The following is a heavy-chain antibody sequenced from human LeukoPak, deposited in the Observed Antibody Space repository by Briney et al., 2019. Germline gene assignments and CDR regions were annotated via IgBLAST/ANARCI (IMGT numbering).Heavy chain of an antibody. D-gene: IGHD2-21*02. J-gene: IGHJ4*02. CDR1: GFNVTTNY. Sequence: TGGSLRLSCAASGFNVTTNYMSWVRQAPGKGLEWVSSLSGSGGSTYYADSVKGRFTISRDNSKNTLYLQVNSLRAEDTAIYYCAKGRREVVTAIFDYWGQGTLVTVSS. V-gene: IGHV3-23*01. CDR2: LSGSGGST. CDR3: AKGRREVVTAIFDY.